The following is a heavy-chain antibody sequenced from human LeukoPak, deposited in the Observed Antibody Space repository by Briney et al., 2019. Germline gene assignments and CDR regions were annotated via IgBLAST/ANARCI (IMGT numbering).Heavy chain of an antibody. CDR2: INPNSGGT. J-gene: IGHJ5*02. Sequence: GASVKVSCKASGYTFTGYYMHWVRQAPGQGLEWMGWINPNSGGTNYAQKFQGRVTMTRDTSISTAYMELSRLRSDDTAVYYCATYCSSTSCYELYNWFDPWGQGTLVTVSS. D-gene: IGHD2-2*01. CDR3: ATYCSSTSCYELYNWFDP. CDR1: GYTFTGYY. V-gene: IGHV1-2*02.